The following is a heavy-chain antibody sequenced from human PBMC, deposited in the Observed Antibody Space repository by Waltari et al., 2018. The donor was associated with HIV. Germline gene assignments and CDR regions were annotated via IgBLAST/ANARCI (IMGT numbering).Heavy chain of an antibody. V-gene: IGHV1-8*01. CDR1: GYTFSTYD. Sequence: QVKLVQSGAEVKKPGASVKVSCEASGYTFSTYDINWVRQAAGQGVQWMGWRNPNSGNTGYRQNCHGRLTMPRNTSINTAYMELSSRSAEDTAVYYCARVRAREGYRHFDYWGQGALVTVSS. CDR3: ARVRAREGYRHFDY. CDR2: RNPNSGNT. J-gene: IGHJ4*02. D-gene: IGHD4-4*01.